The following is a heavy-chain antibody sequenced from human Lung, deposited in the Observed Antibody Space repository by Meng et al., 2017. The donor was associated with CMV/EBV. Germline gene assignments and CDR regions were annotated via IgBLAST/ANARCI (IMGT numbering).Heavy chain of an antibody. D-gene: IGHD2-21*02. CDR1: GCSLSSSNW. Sequence: QWHVPVSLPVLVTPSGTLSLTFVVSGCSLSSSNWWRWVRHPPGKGLEWIGEIYHSGSTNYNTSLKSRVTISVDESKNQFSLRLSSVTAADTAVYYCARVGAYCGGDCYHPRWGQGTLVTVSS. J-gene: IGHJ4*02. V-gene: IGHV4-4*02. CDR2: IYHSGST. CDR3: ARVGAYCGGDCYHPR.